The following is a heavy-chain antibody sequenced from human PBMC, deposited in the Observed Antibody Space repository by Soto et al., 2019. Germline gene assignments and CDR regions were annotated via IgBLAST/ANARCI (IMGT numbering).Heavy chain of an antibody. V-gene: IGHV3-48*01. J-gene: IGHJ4*02. Sequence: PGGSLRLSCAAFGFTFSSYSMNWVLQAPGKGLEWVSYISSSSSTIYYADSVKGRFTISRDNAKNSLYLQMNSLRAEDTAVYYCARDPNLGSFDYWGQGTLVTVSS. D-gene: IGHD7-27*01. CDR2: ISSSSSTI. CDR3: ARDPNLGSFDY. CDR1: GFTFSSYS.